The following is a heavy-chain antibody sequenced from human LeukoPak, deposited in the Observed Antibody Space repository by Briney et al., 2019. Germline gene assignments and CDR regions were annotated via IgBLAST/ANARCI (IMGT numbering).Heavy chain of an antibody. CDR3: AKVEWELAYYFDY. V-gene: IGHV3-23*01. D-gene: IGHD1-26*01. CDR1: GFTFSSYA. CDR2: ISGSGGST. Sequence: GGSLRLSCAASGFTFSSYATSWVRQVPGKGLEWVSAISGSGGSTYYADSVKGRFTISRDNSKNTLYLQMNSLRAEDTAVYYCAKVEWELAYYFDYWGQGTLVTVSS. J-gene: IGHJ4*02.